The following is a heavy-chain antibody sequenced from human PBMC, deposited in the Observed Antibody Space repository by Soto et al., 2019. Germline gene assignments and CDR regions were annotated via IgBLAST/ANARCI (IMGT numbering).Heavy chain of an antibody. CDR2: IYSGGYT. V-gene: IGHV3-53*01. D-gene: IGHD3-10*01. Sequence: EVQLVESGGGLIQPGGSLRLSCAVSGFTVSNNYMSWVRQAPGKGLEGVSVIYSGGYTAYGDSVKGRFTISRDNSKNTLLHKKKRLRPPDPAVYFWATNRGGGGYWGQGTLVTVSS. CDR3: ATNRGGGGY. CDR1: GFTVSNNY. J-gene: IGHJ4*02.